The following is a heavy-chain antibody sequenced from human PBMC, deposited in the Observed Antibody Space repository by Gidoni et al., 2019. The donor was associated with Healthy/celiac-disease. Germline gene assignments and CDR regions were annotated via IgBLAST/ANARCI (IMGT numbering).Heavy chain of an antibody. CDR2: LIPIFGTA. CDR3: ARDRGPYCGGDCYPIPDAFDI. CDR1: GTFSSYA. D-gene: IGHD2-21*02. J-gene: IGHJ3*02. Sequence: GTFSSYAISWVRQAPGQGLEWMGGLIPIFGTANYAQKFQGRVTITADESTSTAYMELSSLRSEDTAVYYCARDRGPYCGGDCYPIPDAFDIWGQGTMVTVSS. V-gene: IGHV1-69*01.